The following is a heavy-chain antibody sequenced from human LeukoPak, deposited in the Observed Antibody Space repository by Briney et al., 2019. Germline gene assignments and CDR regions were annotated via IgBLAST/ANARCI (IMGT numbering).Heavy chain of an antibody. CDR3: AKSRGYSNTSPFDY. J-gene: IGHJ4*02. V-gene: IGHV3-23*01. Sequence: GGSLRLSCAASGFTFSSYAMNWVRQAPGKGLEWVSGISGSGGSTYYADSVKGRFTVSRDNSRNTLYLQMNSLTAEDTAVYYCAKSRGYSNTSPFDYWGQGTLVAVSS. CDR1: GFTFSSYA. D-gene: IGHD6-13*01. CDR2: ISGSGGST.